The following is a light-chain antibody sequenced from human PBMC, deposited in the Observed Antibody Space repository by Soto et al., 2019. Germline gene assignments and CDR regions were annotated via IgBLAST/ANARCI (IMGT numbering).Light chain of an antibody. CDR1: QSVSSSY. CDR3: QQYGSSPRT. V-gene: IGKV3-20*01. J-gene: IGKJ1*01. Sequence: EIVLTQSPCTLSLSPGEIATLSCSASQSVSSSYLAWYQQKPGQAPRLLIYGASSRATGIPDRFSGSGSGTDFTLTISRLEPEDFAVYYCQQYGSSPRTFGQGTEVDIK. CDR2: GAS.